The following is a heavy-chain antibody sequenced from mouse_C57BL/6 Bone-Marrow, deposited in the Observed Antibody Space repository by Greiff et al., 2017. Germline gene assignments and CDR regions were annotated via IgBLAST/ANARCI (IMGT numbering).Heavy chain of an antibody. CDR1: GYTFTSYW. V-gene: IGHV1-72*01. CDR3: ATDYGSPGFAY. CDR2: IDPHSGGT. D-gene: IGHD1-1*01. J-gene: IGHJ3*01. Sequence: QVQLQQPGAELVKPGASVKLSCKASGYTFTSYWMHWVKQRPGRGLEWIGRIDPHSGGTKYNEKFKSKATLTVDKPASTAYMQLSSLTSEDSAVYYCATDYGSPGFAYGGQGTLVTVSA.